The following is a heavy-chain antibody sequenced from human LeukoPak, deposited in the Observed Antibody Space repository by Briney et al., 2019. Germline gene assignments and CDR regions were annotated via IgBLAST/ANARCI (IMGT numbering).Heavy chain of an antibody. J-gene: IGHJ4*02. CDR1: GVTVSSNY. V-gene: IGHV3-66*01. CDR2: IYSGGST. Sequence: PGGSLRLSCAASGVTVSSNYMSWVRQAPGKGLEWVSVIYSGGSTYYADSVKGRVTISRDNSKNTLYLQMNSLRAEDTAVYYCARGRTSGYFDYWGQGTLVTVSS. CDR3: ARGRTSGYFDY. D-gene: IGHD3-3*01.